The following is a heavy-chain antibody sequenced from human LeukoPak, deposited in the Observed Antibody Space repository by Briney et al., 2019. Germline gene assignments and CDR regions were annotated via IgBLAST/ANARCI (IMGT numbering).Heavy chain of an antibody. Sequence: GGSLTLSCAASGFTFDDYGMSWVRQAPGKGLEWVSGINWSGGSTGYADSVKGRFTISRDNDKNFLYLQMNSLRAEDTALYYCARLWFGELPGDYWGQGTLVTVSS. CDR3: ARLWFGELPGDY. V-gene: IGHV3-20*04. D-gene: IGHD3-10*01. CDR1: GFTFDDYG. CDR2: INWSGGST. J-gene: IGHJ4*02.